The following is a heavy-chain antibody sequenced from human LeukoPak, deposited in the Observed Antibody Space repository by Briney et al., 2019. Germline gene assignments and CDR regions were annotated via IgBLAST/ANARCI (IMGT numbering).Heavy chain of an antibody. Sequence: SVKVSCKASGYTFASHYMHWVRQAPGQGLEWMGVINPSGGSPTYAQKFQGRANMTRDTSTSTFYMELSSLRSEDTAMYYCARKYSYNSGGLDHWGQGALVTVPS. CDR3: ARKYSYNSGGLDH. CDR1: GYTFASHY. V-gene: IGHV1-46*01. J-gene: IGHJ4*02. CDR2: INPSGGSP. D-gene: IGHD6-19*01.